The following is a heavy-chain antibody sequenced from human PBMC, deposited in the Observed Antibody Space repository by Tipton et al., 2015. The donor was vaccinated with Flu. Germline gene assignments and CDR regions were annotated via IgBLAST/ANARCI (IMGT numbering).Heavy chain of an antibody. Sequence: GLVKPSETLSLTCTVSSGSIRSTNYFCAWIRQPPGKRLELIGCIYPSGTTYYNPSLKSRVTISVDTSKSQFSRKLRSVTAADTAVYYCARLSYYDVDLKNFYFDYWGQGALVTVSS. V-gene: IGHV4-39*01. CDR3: ARLSYYDVDLKNFYFDY. J-gene: IGHJ4*02. CDR2: IYPSGTT. D-gene: IGHD3-10*02. CDR1: SGSIRSTNYF.